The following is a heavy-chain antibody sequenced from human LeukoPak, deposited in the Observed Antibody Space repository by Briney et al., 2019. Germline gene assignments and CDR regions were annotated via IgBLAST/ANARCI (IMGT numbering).Heavy chain of an antibody. J-gene: IGHJ6*03. CDR1: GFTFSSYS. V-gene: IGHV3-21*01. Sequence: GGSLRLSCAASGFTFSSYSMNWVRQAPGKGLEWVSFIGSRTGNIYYADSVKGRFSISRDNAKDSVYLQMNSLRADDTAVYYCARVGYCGGDCYSDNYYYYYYMDVWGKGTTVTVSS. D-gene: IGHD2-21*02. CDR3: ARVGYCGGDCYSDNYYYYYYMDV. CDR2: IGSRTGNI.